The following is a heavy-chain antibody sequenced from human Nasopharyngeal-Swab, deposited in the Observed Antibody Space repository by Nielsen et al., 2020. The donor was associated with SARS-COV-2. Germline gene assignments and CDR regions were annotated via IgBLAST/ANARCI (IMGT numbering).Heavy chain of an antibody. CDR2: IIPTFGTT. J-gene: IGHJ4*02. Sequence: SSVKVSCKASGGTFSSYAISWVRQAPGQGFEWMGRIIPTFGTTKYAEKFQDRVTITADSSMSTAYMELSSLRSEDTAMYYCARDLPIDYYGSGSLDFWGQGTLVTVSS. D-gene: IGHD3-10*01. CDR3: ARDLPIDYYGSGSLDF. V-gene: IGHV1-69*13. CDR1: GGTFSSYA.